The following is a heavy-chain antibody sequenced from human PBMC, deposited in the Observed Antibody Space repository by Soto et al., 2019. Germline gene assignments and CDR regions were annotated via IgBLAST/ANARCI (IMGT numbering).Heavy chain of an antibody. CDR1: GFSFTSYA. CDR3: ANGSLEQSASVDH. Sequence: EVQLLESGGGLIQPGGSLRLACAASGFSFTSYAMVWVRQAPGQGLEWVSVISARGGRSNFADYVKGRFPITRDNPKNVLSLEMNYLIAVDAATDFCANGSLEQSASVDHWGQGNLV. V-gene: IGHV3-23*01. D-gene: IGHD3-10*01. CDR2: ISARGGRS. J-gene: IGHJ4*02.